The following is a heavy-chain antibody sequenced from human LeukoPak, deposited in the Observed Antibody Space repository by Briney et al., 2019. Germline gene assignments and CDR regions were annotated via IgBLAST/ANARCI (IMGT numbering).Heavy chain of an antibody. Sequence: ASVKVSCKASGYTFTSYYMHWVRQAPGQGLEWMGIINPSGGSTSYAQKLQGRVTMTTDTSTSTAYMELRSLRSDDTAVYYCARAAISKDSSGYFYWGQGTLVTVSS. J-gene: IGHJ4*02. CDR1: GYTFTSYY. CDR3: ARAAISKDSSGYFY. V-gene: IGHV1-46*01. D-gene: IGHD3-22*01. CDR2: INPSGGST.